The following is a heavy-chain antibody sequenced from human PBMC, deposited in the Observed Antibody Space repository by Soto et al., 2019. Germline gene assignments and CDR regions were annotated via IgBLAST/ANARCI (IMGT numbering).Heavy chain of an antibody. D-gene: IGHD6-6*01. V-gene: IGHV3-23*01. CDR3: AKESMSVAVSASRVYGMDV. Sequence: GGSLRLSCAGSGFTFSNYAMTWVRQAPGKGLEWVSTTRSNGEYTYYADSVKGRFTVPRDNSQNALFLEMSSLRAEDTAVYYCAKESMSVAVSASRVYGMDVWGQGTTVTVS. CDR1: GFTFSNYA. CDR2: TRSNGEYT. J-gene: IGHJ6*02.